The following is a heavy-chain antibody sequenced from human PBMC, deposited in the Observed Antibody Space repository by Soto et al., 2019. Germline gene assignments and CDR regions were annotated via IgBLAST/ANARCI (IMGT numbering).Heavy chain of an antibody. V-gene: IGHV3-9*01. CDR1: GFKFDDYA. CDR3: VKEQVPTCLHAFDI. Sequence: EVQLVESGGGLVQPGGSLRLSCAASGFKFDDYAMHWVRQAPGKGLEWVSGISWKSGDINYADSVKGRFTISRDNAKNSLFLQMNNLSADDTALYYCVKEQVPTCLHAFDIWGQGTMVTVSS. J-gene: IGHJ3*02. CDR2: ISWKSGDI.